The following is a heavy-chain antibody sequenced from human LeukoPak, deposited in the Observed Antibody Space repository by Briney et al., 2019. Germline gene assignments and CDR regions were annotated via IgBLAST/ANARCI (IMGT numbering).Heavy chain of an antibody. Sequence: PSETLSLTCTVSGGSISSYYWSWIRQPPGKGLEWIGYIYYSGSTNYNPSLKSRVTISVDTSKNQFSLKLSSVTAADTAVYYCARGVTYYYDSSNAFDIWGQGTMVTVSS. CDR1: GGSISSYY. CDR2: IYYSGST. D-gene: IGHD3-22*01. CDR3: ARGVTYYYDSSNAFDI. J-gene: IGHJ3*02. V-gene: IGHV4-59*01.